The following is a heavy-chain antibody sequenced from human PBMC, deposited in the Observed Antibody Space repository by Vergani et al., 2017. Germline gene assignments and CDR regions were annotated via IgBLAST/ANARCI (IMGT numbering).Heavy chain of an antibody. CDR3: ARDRSPCSGGSCYPHYYYYYGMDV. CDR2: IISMFGTS. CDR1: GGTLNSFA. V-gene: IGHV1-69*13. D-gene: IGHD2-15*01. J-gene: IGHJ6*02. Sequence: QVQLVQSGAEVKTPGSSVKVSCKASGGTLNSFAISWVRQAPGQGLEWMGRIISMFGTSNYAQRFQGRVTITADESTSTAYMELSSLRSEDTAVYYCARDRSPCSGGSCYPHYYYYYGMDVWGQGTTVTVSS.